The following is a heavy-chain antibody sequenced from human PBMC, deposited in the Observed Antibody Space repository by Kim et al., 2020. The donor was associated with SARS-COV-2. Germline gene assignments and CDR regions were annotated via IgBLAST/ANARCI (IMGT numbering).Heavy chain of an antibody. D-gene: IGHD6-13*01. CDR2: IKQDGSEK. J-gene: IGHJ6*02. V-gene: IGHV3-7*03. CDR3: AKINSSSPSFLYYYYGMDV. Sequence: GGSLRLSCAASGFTFSSYWMSWVRQAPGKGLEWVANIKQDGSEKYYVDSVKGRFTISRDNAKNSLYLQMNSLRAEDTAVYYCAKINSSSPSFLYYYYGMDVWGQGTTVTVSS. CDR1: GFTFSSYW.